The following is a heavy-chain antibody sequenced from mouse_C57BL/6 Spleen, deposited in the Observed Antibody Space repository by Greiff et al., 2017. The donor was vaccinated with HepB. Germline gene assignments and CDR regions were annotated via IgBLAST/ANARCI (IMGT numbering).Heavy chain of an antibody. CDR1: GYTFTDYE. Sequence: QVQLQQSGAELVRPGASVTLSCKASGYTFTDYEMHWVKQTPVHGLEWIGAIDPETGGTAYNQKFKGKAILTADKSSSTAYMELRSLTSEDSAVYYCTRHDYDVVYAMDYWGQGTSVTVSS. CDR2: IDPETGGT. V-gene: IGHV1-15*01. J-gene: IGHJ4*01. CDR3: TRHDYDVVYAMDY. D-gene: IGHD2-4*01.